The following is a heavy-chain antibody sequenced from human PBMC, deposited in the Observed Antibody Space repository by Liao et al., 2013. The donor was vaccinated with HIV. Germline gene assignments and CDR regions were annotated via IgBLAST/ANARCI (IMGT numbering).Heavy chain of an antibody. CDR2: IYTSGST. Sequence: QLQLQESGPGLVKPSETLSLTCTVSGGSISSSSYYWGWIRQPPGKGLEWIGRIYTSGSTNYNPSLKSRVTISVDTSKNQFSLKLSSVTAADTAVYYCARDMDDYGDYASDYWGQGTLVTVSS. CDR1: GGSISSSSYY. CDR3: ARDMDDYGDYASDY. V-gene: IGHV4-39*07. D-gene: IGHD4-17*01. J-gene: IGHJ4*02.